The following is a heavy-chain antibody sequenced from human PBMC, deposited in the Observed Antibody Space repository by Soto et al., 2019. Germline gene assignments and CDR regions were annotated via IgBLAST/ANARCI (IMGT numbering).Heavy chain of an antibody. CDR1: GFTFSHYA. V-gene: IGHV3-30-3*01. CDR3: ARGLMATSPHLDV. J-gene: IGHJ4*02. Sequence: QVQVVESGGGVVQPGKSLRLSCAASGFTFSHYAFHWVRQAPGKGLEWVAFISYDGNSKYYADSVKGRFTISRDNSKNTLYLQMSSLRGEDAAVYYCARGLMATSPHLDVLGQGTLGTVSS. CDR2: ISYDGNSK.